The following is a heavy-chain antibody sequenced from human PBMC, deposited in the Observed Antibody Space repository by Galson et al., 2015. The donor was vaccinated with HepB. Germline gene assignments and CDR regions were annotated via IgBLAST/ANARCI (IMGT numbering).Heavy chain of an antibody. J-gene: IGHJ5*02. CDR2: INPNNDIT. CDR1: GYTFTTYY. D-gene: IGHD3-16*01. CDR3: AREGGP. V-gene: IGHV1-46*04. Sequence: SVKVSCKASGYTFTTYYMFWVRQAPGQGLEWMGLINPNNDITTYAQQLQGRVTMTRDTSTGTVYMELSSLTSEDTAVYYCAREGGPWGQGTLVTVSS.